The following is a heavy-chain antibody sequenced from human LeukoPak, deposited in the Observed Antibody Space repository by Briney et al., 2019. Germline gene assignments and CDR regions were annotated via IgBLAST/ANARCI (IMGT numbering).Heavy chain of an antibody. CDR3: AKVTTYGFDAFDI. Sequence: GGSLRLSCAASGFTFSSYSMNWVRQAPGKGLEWVSYISSSSSTIYYADSVKGRFTISRDNAKNSLYLQVSSLRGEDTALYHCAKVTTYGFDAFDIWGRGTMVTVSS. V-gene: IGHV3-48*01. CDR1: GFTFSSYS. D-gene: IGHD1-14*01. CDR2: ISSSSSTI. J-gene: IGHJ3*02.